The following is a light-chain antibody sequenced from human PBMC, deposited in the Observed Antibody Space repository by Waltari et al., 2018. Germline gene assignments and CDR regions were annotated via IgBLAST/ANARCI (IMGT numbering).Light chain of an antibody. J-gene: IGKJ1*01. V-gene: IGKV3-20*01. CDR3: QHYETSSGT. CDR1: QSISSSY. CDR2: AAS. Sequence: EIVLTQSPGTLSLSPGEGATLSCRASQSISSSYLAWYQQKPGQAPRLLLYAASSRATGIPDRFSGSGSGTDFTLTINRLAPEDFAVYYCQHYETSSGTFGQGTKVEIK.